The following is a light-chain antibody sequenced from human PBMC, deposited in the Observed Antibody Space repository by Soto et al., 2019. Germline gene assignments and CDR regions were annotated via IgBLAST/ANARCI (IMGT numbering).Light chain of an antibody. J-gene: IGKJ4*01. CDR2: DAS. CDR3: QQYNSYPLT. Sequence: DIQRTQSPSTLSASVGDRVTITCRASPSISSWLAWYQQKPGKAPKLLIYDASSLESGVPSRFSGSGSGTEFTLTISSLQPDDFATYYCQQYNSYPLTFGGGTKVDIK. V-gene: IGKV1-5*01. CDR1: PSISSW.